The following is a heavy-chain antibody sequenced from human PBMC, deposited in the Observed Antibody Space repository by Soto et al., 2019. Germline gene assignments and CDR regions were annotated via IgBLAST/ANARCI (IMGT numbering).Heavy chain of an antibody. CDR1: GFTFSDYY. CDR3: ARDGRHYYDSSGYPRSGAFDI. Sequence: GESLKISCAASGFTFSDYYMSWIRQAPGKGLEWVSYISSSSYTNYADSVKGRFTISRDNAKNSLYLQMNSLRAEDTAVYYCARDGRHYYDSSGYPRSGAFDIWGQGTMVTVSS. J-gene: IGHJ3*02. V-gene: IGHV3-11*06. CDR2: ISSSSYT. D-gene: IGHD3-22*01.